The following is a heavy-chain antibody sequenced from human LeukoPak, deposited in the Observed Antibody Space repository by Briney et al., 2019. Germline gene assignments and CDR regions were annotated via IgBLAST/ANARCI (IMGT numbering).Heavy chain of an antibody. J-gene: IGHJ3*02. CDR3: ARVAAVAGTMAFDI. V-gene: IGHV1-69*06. CDR1: GGAFSSYA. D-gene: IGHD6-19*01. Sequence: SVKVSCKASGGAFSSYAVSWVRQAPGQGLEWMGGIIPIFGTANYAQKFQGRVMITADKSTSTAYMELSSLRSEDTAVYYCARVAAVAGTMAFDIWGQGTMVTVSS. CDR2: IIPIFGTA.